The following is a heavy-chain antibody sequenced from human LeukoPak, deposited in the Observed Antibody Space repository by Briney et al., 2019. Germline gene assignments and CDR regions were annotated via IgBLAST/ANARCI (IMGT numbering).Heavy chain of an antibody. CDR3: ARSTTSSWFFDY. D-gene: IGHD6-13*01. CDR1: GGSISSYF. CDR2: IYYSGGT. Sequence: SETLSLTCTVSGGSISSYFWSRIRQPPGKGLEWIGYIYYSGGTNYNPSLKSRVTISLDTSKNQFSLKLSSVTAADTAMYYCARSTTSSWFFDYWGQGTLVTVSS. V-gene: IGHV4-59*01. J-gene: IGHJ4*02.